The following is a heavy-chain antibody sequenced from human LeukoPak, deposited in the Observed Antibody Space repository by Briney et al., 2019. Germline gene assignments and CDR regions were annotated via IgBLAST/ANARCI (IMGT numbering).Heavy chain of an antibody. CDR3: AKVRVDYGDYDYFDY. Sequence: PGGSLRLSCAASGFTFSSYGMHWVRQAPGKGLEWVAVISYDGSNKYYADSVKGRFTISRDNSKNTLYLQMNSLRAEDTAVYYCAKVRVDYGDYDYFDYWGQGTLGTVSS. CDR1: GFTFSSYG. V-gene: IGHV3-30*18. D-gene: IGHD4-17*01. J-gene: IGHJ4*02. CDR2: ISYDGSNK.